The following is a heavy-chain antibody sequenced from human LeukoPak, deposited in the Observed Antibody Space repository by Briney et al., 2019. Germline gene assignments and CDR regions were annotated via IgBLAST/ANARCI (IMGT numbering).Heavy chain of an antibody. Sequence: GGSLRLSCAASGFTSSSYAMSWVRQAPGKGLEWVSGITGSGGSTYHADSVKGRFTISRDNSQNTLFLQMSSLRAEDSAIFYCAKGSASGRPYYFDSWGQGILATVSS. D-gene: IGHD2-15*01. V-gene: IGHV3-23*01. CDR2: ITGSGGST. CDR3: AKGSASGRPYYFDS. CDR1: GFTSSSYA. J-gene: IGHJ4*02.